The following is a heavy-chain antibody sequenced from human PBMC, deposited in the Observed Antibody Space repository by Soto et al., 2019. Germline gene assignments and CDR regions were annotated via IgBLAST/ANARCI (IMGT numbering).Heavy chain of an antibody. D-gene: IGHD6-13*01. J-gene: IGHJ5*02. Sequence: GGSLRLSCAASGFTFSNSAMSWVRQAPGKGLDWVSSISDSGVSTYYADSVKGRFTISRDNSKNTLYLQMNSLRAEDTAVYYCAKHSSSWYIRSNWFDPWGQGTLVTVSS. CDR1: GFTFSNSA. CDR3: AKHSSSWYIRSNWFDP. V-gene: IGHV3-23*01. CDR2: ISDSGVST.